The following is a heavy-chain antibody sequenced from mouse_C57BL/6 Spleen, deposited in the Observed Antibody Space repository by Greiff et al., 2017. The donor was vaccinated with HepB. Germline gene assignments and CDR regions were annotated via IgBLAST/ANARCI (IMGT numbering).Heavy chain of an antibody. CDR1: GFTFSSYG. CDR3: ARMARTIN. Sequence: EVQRVESGGGLVQPGGSLKLSCAASGFTFSSYGMSWVRQTPDKRLELVATINSNGGSTYYPDSVKGRFTISRDNAKNTLYLQMSSLKSEDTAMYYCARMARTINLGQGTTLTVSS. V-gene: IGHV5-6-3*01. CDR2: INSNGGST. J-gene: IGHJ2*01.